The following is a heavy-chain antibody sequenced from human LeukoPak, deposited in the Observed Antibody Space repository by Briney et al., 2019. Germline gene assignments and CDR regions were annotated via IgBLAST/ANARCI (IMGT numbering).Heavy chain of an antibody. J-gene: IGHJ4*02. CDR1: GFTFSDDA. D-gene: IGHD2-15*01. Sequence: GRSLRLSCAASGFTFSDDAMSWFRQAPGKGLEWVSVIYSGGSTYYADSVKGRFTISRDNSKNTLYLQMNSLRAEDTAVYYCARDGSCSGGSCYSDDWGQGTLVTVSS. CDR3: ARDGSCSGGSCYSDD. CDR2: IYSGGST. V-gene: IGHV3-53*01.